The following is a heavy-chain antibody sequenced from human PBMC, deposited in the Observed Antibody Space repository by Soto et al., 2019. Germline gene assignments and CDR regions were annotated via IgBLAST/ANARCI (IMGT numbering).Heavy chain of an antibody. CDR3: ARGDYDFWSGYYPLQGYYYDMDV. J-gene: IGHJ6*02. CDR1: GGTFSSYA. Sequence: QVQLVQSGAEVKKPGSSVKVSCKASGGTFSSYAISWVRQSPGQGLEWMGGIIPIFGTANYAQNFQGRVTITAEESTSSAYLELSSMSTEDTAVYYCARGDYDFWSGYYPLQGYYYDMDVWGQGTTVTVSS. V-gene: IGHV1-69*01. CDR2: IIPIFGTA. D-gene: IGHD3-3*01.